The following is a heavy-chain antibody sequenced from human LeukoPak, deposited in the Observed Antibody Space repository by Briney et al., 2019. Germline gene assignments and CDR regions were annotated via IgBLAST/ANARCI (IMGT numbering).Heavy chain of an antibody. CDR3: AGHVVVTAVGYYYYYYMDV. Sequence: SVKVSCKASGGTFSSYAISWVRQAPGQGLEWMGRIIPIFGTANYAQKFQGRVTITTDESTSTAYMELSSLRSEDTAMYYCAGHVVVTAVGYYYYYYMDVWGKGTTVTVSS. CDR2: IIPIFGTA. V-gene: IGHV1-69*05. D-gene: IGHD2-21*02. J-gene: IGHJ6*03. CDR1: GGTFSSYA.